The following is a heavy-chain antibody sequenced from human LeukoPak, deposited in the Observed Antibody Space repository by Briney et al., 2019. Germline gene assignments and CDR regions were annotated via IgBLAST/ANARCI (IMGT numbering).Heavy chain of an antibody. D-gene: IGHD1-14*01. Sequence: GGSLRLSCAASGFTFNSYVMTWVRQAPGQGLGGVSAISGSGGTKYYADSVKGRFTISRDNSKNTLYLQMNSLRAADTAVYYCANPDRLTSWGQGTLVTVSS. CDR2: ISGSGGTK. CDR1: GFTFNSYV. J-gene: IGHJ5*02. CDR3: ANPDRLTS. V-gene: IGHV3-23*01.